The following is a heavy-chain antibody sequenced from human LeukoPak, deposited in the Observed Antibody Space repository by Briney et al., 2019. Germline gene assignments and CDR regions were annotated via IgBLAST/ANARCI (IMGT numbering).Heavy chain of an antibody. Sequence: GGSLRLSCAASGFTFSSYSMHWVRQAPGKGLVWVSRINSDGSTTSYADSVMGRFTISRDNAKNTLYLQMNSLRAEDTAVYYCARVIYSGWEGELSDWGQGTLVTVSS. J-gene: IGHJ4*02. V-gene: IGHV3-74*01. D-gene: IGHD6-19*01. CDR1: GFTFSSYS. CDR3: ARVIYSGWEGELSD. CDR2: INSDGSTT.